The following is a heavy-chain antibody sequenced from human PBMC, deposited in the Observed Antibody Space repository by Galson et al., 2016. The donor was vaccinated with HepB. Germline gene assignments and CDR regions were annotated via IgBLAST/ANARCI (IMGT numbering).Heavy chain of an antibody. CDR1: GFTFSRSD. CDR2: TSSDGSNE. CDR3: AKPETRPYDILTGYSHFDY. V-gene: IGHV3-30*18. D-gene: IGHD3-9*01. J-gene: IGHJ4*02. Sequence: SLRLSCAASGFTFSRSDMYWVRQAPGKGLEWVAVTSSDGSNEYYADSVKGRFTISRDNSKNTLYLQMNSLRAEDTAVYYCAKPETRPYDILTGYSHFDYWGQGTLGTVSS.